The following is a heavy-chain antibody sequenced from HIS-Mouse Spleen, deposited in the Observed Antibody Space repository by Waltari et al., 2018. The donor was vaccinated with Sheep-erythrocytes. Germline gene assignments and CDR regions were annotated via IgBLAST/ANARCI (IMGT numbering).Heavy chain of an antibody. Sequence: QVQLQQWGAGLLKPSETLSLTCAVYGGSFSGYYWSWIRQPPGKGLEWIGEINHSGSTHYNPSRKSRVTISVDTSKNQFSLKLSSVTAADTAVYYCALSVDLAGAFDIWGQGTMVTVSS. CDR1: GGSFSGYY. V-gene: IGHV4-34*01. CDR2: INHSGST. J-gene: IGHJ3*02. D-gene: IGHD6-19*01. CDR3: ALSVDLAGAFDI.